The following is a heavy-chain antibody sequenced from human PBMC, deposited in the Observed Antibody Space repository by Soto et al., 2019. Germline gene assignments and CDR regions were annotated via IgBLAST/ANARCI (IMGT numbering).Heavy chain of an antibody. D-gene: IGHD2-15*01. CDR1: GYRFTNYW. Sequence: GESLKISCKASGYRFTNYWIAWVRQMPGKGLEWVGIINPDGSDTRYSPSFQGQVTISVDKSISTAYLQWGSLEASDTAMFYCARLESILVMVDFGYWGRGTLVTVSS. J-gene: IGHJ4*02. CDR2: INPDGSDT. V-gene: IGHV5-51*01. CDR3: ARLESILVMVDFGY.